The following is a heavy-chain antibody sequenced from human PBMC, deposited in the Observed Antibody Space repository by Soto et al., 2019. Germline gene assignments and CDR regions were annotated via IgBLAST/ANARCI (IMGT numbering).Heavy chain of an antibody. CDR1: GYTFTGYY. D-gene: IGHD6-13*01. CDR3: ARGIAAARYYFDY. J-gene: IGHJ4*02. CDR2: INPNSGGT. Sequence: ASVKVSCKASGYTFTGYYMHWVRQAPGQGLEWMGWINPNSGGTNYAQKFQGWVTMTRDTSISTAYMELSRLRSDDTAVYYCARGIAAARYYFDYWGQGPLVTVSS. V-gene: IGHV1-2*04.